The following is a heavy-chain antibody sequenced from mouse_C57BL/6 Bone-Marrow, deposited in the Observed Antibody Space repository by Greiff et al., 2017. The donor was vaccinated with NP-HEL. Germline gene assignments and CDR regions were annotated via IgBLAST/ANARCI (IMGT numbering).Heavy chain of an antibody. CDR2: IYPGDGDT. CDR1: GYAFSSYW. Sequence: VQLQQSGAELVKPGASVKISCKASGYAFSSYWMHWVKQRPGKGLEWIGQIYPGDGDTNYNGKFKGKATLTADKSSSTAYMQLSSLTSEDAAVYFCARERDGSEGFDYWGQGTTLTVSS. CDR3: ARERDGSEGFDY. V-gene: IGHV1-80*01. J-gene: IGHJ2*01. D-gene: IGHD1-1*01.